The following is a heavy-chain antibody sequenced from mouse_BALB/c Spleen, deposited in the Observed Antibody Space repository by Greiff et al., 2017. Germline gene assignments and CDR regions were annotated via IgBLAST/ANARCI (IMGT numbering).Heavy chain of an antibody. V-gene: IGHV1-9*01. CDR3: ARPYGSRRAWFAY. D-gene: IGHD1-1*01. Sequence: VKLQESGAELMKPGASVKISCKATGYTFSSYWIEWVKQRPGHGLEWIGEILPGSGSTNYNEKFKGKATFTADTSSNTAYMQLSSLTSEDSAVYYCARPYGSRRAWFAYWGQGTLVTVSA. CDR1: GYTFSSYW. CDR2: ILPGSGST. J-gene: IGHJ3*01.